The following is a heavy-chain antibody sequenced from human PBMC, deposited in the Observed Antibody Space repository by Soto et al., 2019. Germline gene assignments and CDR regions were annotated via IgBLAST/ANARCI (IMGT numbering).Heavy chain of an antibody. Sequence: PGGSLRLSCAASGFTFGNAWMNWVRKATGKGLEWVGRIKSKTDGGTTDYAAPVKGRFTISRDDSKNTLYLQMNSLKTEDTAVYYCTTDPVTMIVVVPSSGWGQGTLVTVS. D-gene: IGHD3-22*01. CDR1: GFTFGNAW. J-gene: IGHJ4*02. CDR3: TTDPVTMIVVVPSSG. CDR2: IKSKTDGGTT. V-gene: IGHV3-15*07.